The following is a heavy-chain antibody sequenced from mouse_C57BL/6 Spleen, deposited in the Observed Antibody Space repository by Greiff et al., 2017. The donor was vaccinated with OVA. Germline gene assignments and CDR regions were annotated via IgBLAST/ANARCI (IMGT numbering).Heavy chain of an antibody. CDR3: ARRDGSSSYWYVDV. D-gene: IGHD1-1*01. CDR1: GYTFTSYG. V-gene: IGHV1-81*01. CDR2: IYPRSGNT. Sequence: QVQLQQSGAELARPGASVKLSCKASGYTFTSYGISWVKQRTGQGLEWIGEIYPRSGNTYYNEKFKGKATLTADKSSSTAYMELRSLTSEDSAVYFCARRDGSSSYWYVDVWGTGTTVTVSS. J-gene: IGHJ1*03.